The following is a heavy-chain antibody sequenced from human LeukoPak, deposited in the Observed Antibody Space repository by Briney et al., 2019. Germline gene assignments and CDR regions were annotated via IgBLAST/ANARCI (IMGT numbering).Heavy chain of an antibody. V-gene: IGHV4-59*01. CDR3: ARSPLRELSSGYFFDY. J-gene: IGHJ4*02. CDR2: IYYSGST. Sequence: SETLSLTCTVSGGSISSYYWSWIRQPPGKGLEWIGYIYYSGSTNYNPSLKSRVTISVDTSKNQFSLKLSSVTAADTAVYYCARSPLRELSSGYFFDYWGQGTLVTVSS. CDR1: GGSISSYY. D-gene: IGHD3-22*01.